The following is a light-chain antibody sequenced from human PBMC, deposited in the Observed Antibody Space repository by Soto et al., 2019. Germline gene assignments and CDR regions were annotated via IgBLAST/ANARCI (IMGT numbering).Light chain of an antibody. CDR3: SSYTSSSTPYV. Sequence: QSALTQPASVSGSPGQSITISCSGTSSDVGGYTYVSWYQQHPGKAPKVIIYEISNRPSGVSSRFSGSKSGKTASLTISGLQAEDEADYYCSSYTSSSTPYVFGTGTKATVL. J-gene: IGLJ1*01. V-gene: IGLV2-14*01. CDR1: SSDVGGYTY. CDR2: EIS.